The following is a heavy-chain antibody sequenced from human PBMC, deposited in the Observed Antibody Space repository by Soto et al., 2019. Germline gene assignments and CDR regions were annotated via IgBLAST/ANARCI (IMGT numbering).Heavy chain of an antibody. CDR1: GVSISNYY. J-gene: IGHJ6*02. Sequence: SETLSLTCTVSGVSISNYYWTWIRQTAGKGLEWIGRIYVSGSTNYNPSLKSRVTMSVDRSQNQFSLNLNSVTAADTAVYYCARDDSSGYFGVGGQGTTVTV. CDR2: IYVSGST. CDR3: ARDDSSGYFGV. D-gene: IGHD3-22*01. V-gene: IGHV4-4*07.